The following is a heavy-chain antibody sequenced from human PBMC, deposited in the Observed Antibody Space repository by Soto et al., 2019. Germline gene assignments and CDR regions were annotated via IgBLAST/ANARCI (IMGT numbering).Heavy chain of an antibody. V-gene: IGHV3-48*02. J-gene: IGHJ4*02. CDR1: GFSLANFP. CDR2: ISPRGDNI. D-gene: IGHD2-15*01. Sequence: PGESLKISCVGSGFSLANFPMNWVRQTPGKGLEWISYISPRGDNIYYTESVKGRFTISRDNARNSLYLQMNSLRDEDAAIYYCAKGPHPNISWPYYFDSWGQGVPVTVSS. CDR3: AKGPHPNISWPYYFDS.